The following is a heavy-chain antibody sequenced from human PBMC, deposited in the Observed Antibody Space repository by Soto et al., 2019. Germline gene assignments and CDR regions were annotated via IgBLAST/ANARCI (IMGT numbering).Heavy chain of an antibody. Sequence: ASVKVSCKASGYNFKGHYMQWVRQAPGQGFVWMGIINPSGASTSYAQKFQGRVTMTRDTSTRTVYMELSSPRSDDTAVYYWVQTTGCPGFDFWGQG. CDR2: INPSGAST. CDR3: VQTTGCPGFDF. V-gene: IGHV1-46*02. D-gene: IGHD6-19*01. J-gene: IGHJ4*02. CDR1: GYNFKGHY.